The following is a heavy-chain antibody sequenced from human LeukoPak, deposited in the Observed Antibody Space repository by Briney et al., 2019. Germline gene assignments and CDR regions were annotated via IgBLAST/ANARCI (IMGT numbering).Heavy chain of an antibody. CDR1: GGSISSSSYY. D-gene: IGHD3-22*01. Sequence: SETLSLTCTVSGGSISSSSYYWGWIRQPPGKGLEWIGRIYTSGSTNYNPSLKSRVTMSVDTSKNQFSLKLSSVTAADTAVYYCARSPMGYYYDSSGAFDIWGQGTMVTVSS. CDR3: ARSPMGYYYDSSGAFDI. V-gene: IGHV4-61*05. CDR2: IYTSGST. J-gene: IGHJ3*02.